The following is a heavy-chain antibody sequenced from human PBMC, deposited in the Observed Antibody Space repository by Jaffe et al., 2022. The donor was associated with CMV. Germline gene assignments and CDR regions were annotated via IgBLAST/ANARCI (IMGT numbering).Heavy chain of an antibody. CDR2: INSDGSST. D-gene: IGHD5-18*01. V-gene: IGHV3-74*01. CDR1: GFTFSSYW. Sequence: EVQLVESGGGLVQPGGSLRLSCAASGFTFSSYWMHWVRQAPGKGLVWVSRINSDGSSTSYADSVKGRFTISRDNAKNTLYLQMNSLRAEDTAVYYCARYGEGRAMGAFDYWGQGTLVTVSS. J-gene: IGHJ4*02. CDR3: ARYGEGRAMGAFDY.